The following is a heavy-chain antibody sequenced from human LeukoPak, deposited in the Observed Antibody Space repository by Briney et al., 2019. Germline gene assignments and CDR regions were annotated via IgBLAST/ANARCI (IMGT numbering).Heavy chain of an antibody. CDR2: IYYSGST. CDR1: GGSISSYY. CDR3: ARSPTLYFGADY. Sequence: RPSETLSLTCTVSGGSISSYYWSWIRQPPGKGLEWIGYIYYSGSTNYNPSLKSRVTISVDTSKNQFSLKLTSVTAADTAVYYCARSPTLYFGADYWGQGTLVTVSS. D-gene: IGHD3-10*01. J-gene: IGHJ4*02. V-gene: IGHV4-59*01.